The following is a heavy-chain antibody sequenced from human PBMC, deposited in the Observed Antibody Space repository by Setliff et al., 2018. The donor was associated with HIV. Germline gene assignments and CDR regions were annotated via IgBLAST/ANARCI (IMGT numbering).Heavy chain of an antibody. D-gene: IGHD3-22*01. CDR3: AKDQEGDLWPHYFDSGAYGWFDP. CDR1: GGTFINYA. V-gene: IGHV1-69*13. J-gene: IGHJ5*02. Sequence: GASVKVSCKASGGTFINYAISWVRQAPGQGLEWMGGIIPMYSAANYAQKFQGRVTLTADEATRTVYMELSSLRSEDTAVYYCAKDQEGDLWPHYFDSGAYGWFDPWGQG. CDR2: IIPMYSAA.